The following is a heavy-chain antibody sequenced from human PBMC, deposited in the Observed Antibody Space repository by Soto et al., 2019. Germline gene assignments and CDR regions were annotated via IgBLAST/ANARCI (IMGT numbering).Heavy chain of an antibody. CDR2: IGVSGDTT. Sequence: EVHLLESGGGLVQPGGSLRLSCAASGFTFSSYAMSWVRQAPGKGLEWVSAIGVSGDTTYYADSVKGRFTISRDNSKNSLYLQMGSLTAEEKAVYYCARVRRFGELRSLYWGQATLVTVSS. D-gene: IGHD3-10*01. CDR3: ARVRRFGELRSLY. V-gene: IGHV3-23*01. J-gene: IGHJ4*02. CDR1: GFTFSSYA.